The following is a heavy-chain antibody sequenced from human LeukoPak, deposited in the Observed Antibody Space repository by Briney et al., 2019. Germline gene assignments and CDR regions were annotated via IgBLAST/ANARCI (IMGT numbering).Heavy chain of an antibody. Sequence: GGFLRLSCAASGFSVSSNYMNWVRQAPGKGLEWVSILYSAGNTYYPDSVKGRFTISRDNSKNTLFLQMDGLRGEDTAVYYCARAREYTVIDFWGQGTLVTVSS. CDR1: GFSVSSNY. CDR3: ARAREYTVIDF. CDR2: LYSAGNT. J-gene: IGHJ4*02. V-gene: IGHV3-66*02. D-gene: IGHD2/OR15-2a*01.